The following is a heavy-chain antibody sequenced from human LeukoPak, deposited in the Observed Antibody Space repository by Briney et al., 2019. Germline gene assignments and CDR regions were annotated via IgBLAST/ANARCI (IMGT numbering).Heavy chain of an antibody. CDR1: GFTFSSYS. D-gene: IGHD2-15*01. Sequence: GGSLRLSCAASGFTFSSYSMNWVRQAPGKGLEWVSYISSSSSSTIYYADSMKGRFTISRDNAKNSLYLQMNSLRAEDTAVYYCARDQWKRGGSCPLDYWGQGTLVTVSS. J-gene: IGHJ4*02. V-gene: IGHV3-48*01. CDR2: ISSSSSSTI. CDR3: ARDQWKRGGSCPLDY.